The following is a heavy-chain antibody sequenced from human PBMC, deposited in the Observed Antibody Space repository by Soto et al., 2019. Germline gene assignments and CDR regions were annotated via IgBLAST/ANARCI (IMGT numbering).Heavy chain of an antibody. CDR3: ARGRSGAQGLDY. CDR1: GASFSRGGYS. Sequence: SETLSLPCIVPGASFSRGGYSWGGFGQHPGKGLEWIGYIYYSGSTYYNPSLKSRVPISVDTSKNQFSLKLSSMTAADTAVYYCARGRSGAQGLDYWGQGTLVTVSS. CDR2: IYYSGST. J-gene: IGHJ4*02. V-gene: IGHV4-31*03.